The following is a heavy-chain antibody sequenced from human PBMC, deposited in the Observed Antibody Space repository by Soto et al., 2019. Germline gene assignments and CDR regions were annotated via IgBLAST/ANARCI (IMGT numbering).Heavy chain of an antibody. V-gene: IGHV4-39*01. Sequence: SETLSLTCTVSGGSISSSSYYWGWIRQPPGKGLEWIGSIYYSGSTYYNPSLKSRVTISVDTSKNRFSRKLSSVTAADTAVYYCASLRAARYYYYYYMDVWGKGTTVTVSS. CDR2: IYYSGST. J-gene: IGHJ6*03. D-gene: IGHD6-6*01. CDR3: ASLRAARYYYYYYMDV. CDR1: GGSISSSSYY.